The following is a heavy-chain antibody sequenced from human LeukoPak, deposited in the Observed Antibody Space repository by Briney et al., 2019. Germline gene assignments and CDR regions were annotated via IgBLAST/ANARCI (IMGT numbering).Heavy chain of an antibody. D-gene: IGHD2/OR15-2a*01. CDR1: GFTFSGSA. CDR3: TTDVKQPNIFDY. V-gene: IGHV3-73*01. Sequence: GGSLRLSCAASGFTFSGSAMHWVRQASGKGLEWVGRIRSKANSYATAYAASVKGRFTISRDDSKNTLYLQMNSLKTEDTAVYYCTTDVKQPNIFDYWGQGTLVTVSS. CDR2: IRSKANSYAT. J-gene: IGHJ4*02.